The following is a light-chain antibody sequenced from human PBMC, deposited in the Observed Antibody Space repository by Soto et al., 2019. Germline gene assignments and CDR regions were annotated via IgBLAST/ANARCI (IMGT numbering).Light chain of an antibody. V-gene: IGKV1-33*01. CDR3: QQCDTPPFS. CDR2: EVS. Sequence: DIQVTQFPSSLSASVGDRVTIACQASQDISKYLNWYQQKPGKAPHLLIYEVSNLETGVPSRFSGGGSGTHFNLTITSLQPDDIATYYCQQCDTPPFSFGLGTKLEIK. CDR1: QDISKY. J-gene: IGKJ2*03.